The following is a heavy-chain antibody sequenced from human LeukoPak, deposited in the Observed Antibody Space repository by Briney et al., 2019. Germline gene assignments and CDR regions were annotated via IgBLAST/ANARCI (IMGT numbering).Heavy chain of an antibody. CDR2: ISYDGSNK. J-gene: IGHJ4*02. Sequence: GRSLRLSCEASGFTFSTYPMHWVRQAPGKGLEWVAVISYDGSNKNYADSVKGRFAISRDNSKNTLYLQMNSLREGDPAVYHCARDAISRGSGSYCDYWGQGTLVTVSS. CDR3: ARDAISRGSGSYCDY. CDR1: GFTFSTYP. D-gene: IGHD3-10*01. V-gene: IGHV3-30*01.